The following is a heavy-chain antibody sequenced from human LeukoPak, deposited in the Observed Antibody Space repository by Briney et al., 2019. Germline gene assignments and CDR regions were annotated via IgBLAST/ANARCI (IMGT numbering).Heavy chain of an antibody. Sequence: SETLSLTCTGSGGSISSYYWSWIRQPPGKGLEWIGYIYYSGSTNYNPSLKSRVTISVDTSKNQFSLKLSSVTAADTAVYYCARTNLAYCGGDCYSYYYYYMDVWGKGTTVTISS. V-gene: IGHV4-59*01. CDR3: ARTNLAYCGGDCYSYYYYYMDV. J-gene: IGHJ6*03. CDR1: GGSISSYY. CDR2: IYYSGST. D-gene: IGHD2-21*02.